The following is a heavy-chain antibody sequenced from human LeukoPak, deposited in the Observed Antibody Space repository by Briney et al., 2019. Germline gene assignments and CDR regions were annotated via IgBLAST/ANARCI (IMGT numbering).Heavy chain of an antibody. J-gene: IGHJ6*04. V-gene: IGHV5-10-1*01. D-gene: IGHD1-26*01. Sequence: GESLKISCQGSGYTLTSYWISWVRQLHGKGLEWMGRIDPSDSYTNYSPSFQGHVTISADKSISTAYLQWSSLKASDTAMYYCATGAGSYIYYYYGMDVWGKGTTVTVSS. CDR3: ATGAGSYIYYYYGMDV. CDR1: GYTLTSYW. CDR2: IDPSDSYT.